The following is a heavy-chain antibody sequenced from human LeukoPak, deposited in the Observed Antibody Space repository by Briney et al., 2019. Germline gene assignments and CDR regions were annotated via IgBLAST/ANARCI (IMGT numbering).Heavy chain of an antibody. D-gene: IGHD3-22*01. CDR2: MNPNSGGT. Sequence: ASVKVSCKASGYTFTGYYMHWVRQAPGQGLEWMGWMNPNSGGTNYAQKFQGRVTMTRDTSISTAYMELSRLRSDDTAVYYCAITNYYDGSGRFDYWGQGTLVTVSS. CDR1: GYTFTGYY. V-gene: IGHV1-2*02. CDR3: AITNYYDGSGRFDY. J-gene: IGHJ4*02.